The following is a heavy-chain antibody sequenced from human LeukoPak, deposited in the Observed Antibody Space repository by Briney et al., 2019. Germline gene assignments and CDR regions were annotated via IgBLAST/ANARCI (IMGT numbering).Heavy chain of an antibody. CDR3: AKDLDAYCSSTSCPEFYYYYGMDV. D-gene: IGHD2-2*01. V-gene: IGHV3-23*01. J-gene: IGHJ6*02. Sequence: PGGSLRLSCAASGFTFSSYAMSWVRQAPGKGLEWVSAISGRGGSTYYADSVKGRFTISRDNSKNTLYLQMNSLRAEDTAVYYCAKDLDAYCSSTSCPEFYYYYGMDVWGQGTTVTVSS. CDR1: GFTFSSYA. CDR2: ISGRGGST.